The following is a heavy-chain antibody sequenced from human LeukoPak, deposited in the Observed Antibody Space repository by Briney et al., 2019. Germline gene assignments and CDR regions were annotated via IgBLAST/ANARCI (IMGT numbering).Heavy chain of an antibody. J-gene: IGHJ4*02. V-gene: IGHV1-2*02. CDR1: GYTFTGYY. CDR3: AFSIVGATLGFDY. CDR2: INPNSGGT. Sequence: ASVEVSCKASGYTFTGYYMHWVRQAPGQGLEWMGWINPNSGGTNYAQKFQGRVTMTRDTSISTAYMELSRLRSDDTAVYYCAFSIVGATLGFDYWGQGTLDTVSS. D-gene: IGHD1-26*01.